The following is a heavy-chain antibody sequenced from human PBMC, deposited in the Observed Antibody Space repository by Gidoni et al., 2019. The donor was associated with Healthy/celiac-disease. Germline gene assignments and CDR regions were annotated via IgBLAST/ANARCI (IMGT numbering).Heavy chain of an antibody. D-gene: IGHD2-15*01. V-gene: IGHV3-33*01. Sequence: QVQLVESGGGAVQPGRSLRLSCAASGFTLRSYGMHWVRQAPGKGLDWVAVIWDDGSNKYYADSVKGRFTISRDNSKNTLYLQMNSLRAEDTAVYYCARSGYCSGGSCYPDYWGQGTLVTVSS. J-gene: IGHJ4*02. CDR1: GFTLRSYG. CDR2: IWDDGSNK. CDR3: ARSGYCSGGSCYPDY.